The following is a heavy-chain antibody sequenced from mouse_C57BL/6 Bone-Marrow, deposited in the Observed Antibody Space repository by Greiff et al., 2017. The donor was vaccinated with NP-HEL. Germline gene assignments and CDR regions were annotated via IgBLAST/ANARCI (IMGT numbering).Heavy chain of an antibody. J-gene: IGHJ2*01. D-gene: IGHD1-1*01. V-gene: IGHV6-3*01. CDR2: IRLKSDNYAT. Sequence: EVKVVESGGGLVQPGGSMKLSCVASGFTFSNYWMNWVRQSPEKGLEWVAQIRLKSDNYATHYAESVTGRFTISRDDSKSSVYLQMNNLRAEDTGIYYCTVRYYYGSSLYFDYWGQGTTLTVSS. CDR3: TVRYYYGSSLYFDY. CDR1: GFTFSNYW.